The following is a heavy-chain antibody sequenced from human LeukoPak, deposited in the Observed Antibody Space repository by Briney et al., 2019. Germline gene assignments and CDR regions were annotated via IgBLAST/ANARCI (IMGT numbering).Heavy chain of an antibody. Sequence: PSETLSLTCTVSGGSISNYYWSWIRQPPGKGLEWIGYIYYSGSTNYNPSLKSRVTISVDTSKNQFSLKLTSVTAADTAVYYCARGIYCSTLICSYFFDYWGQGTLVTVSS. CDR2: IYYSGST. CDR1: GGSISNYY. CDR3: ARGIYCSTLICSYFFDY. V-gene: IGHV4-59*01. J-gene: IGHJ4*02. D-gene: IGHD2-2*01.